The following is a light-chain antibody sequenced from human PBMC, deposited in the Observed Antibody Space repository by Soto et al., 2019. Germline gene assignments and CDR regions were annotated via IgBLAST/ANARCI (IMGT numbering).Light chain of an antibody. CDR3: QQLNSYPLT. J-gene: IGKJ4*01. CDR2: AAS. Sequence: DIQLTQSPSFLPASVGDKVNITCRVSQGISDYLAWYQQKPGKAPKLLIYAASNEQSGVPSRFSGSGSGTEFTLTISSLQPEDFATYYCQQLNSYPLTFGGGPMLEMK. CDR1: QGISDY. V-gene: IGKV1-9*01.